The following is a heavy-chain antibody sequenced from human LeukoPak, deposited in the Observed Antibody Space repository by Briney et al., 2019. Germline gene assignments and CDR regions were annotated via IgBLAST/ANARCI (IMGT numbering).Heavy chain of an antibody. Sequence: GGSLRLSSAASGITVSSNCMSWVRQAPGKGLEWVSVIYGDGRTYYADSVKARFTISRDNSKNMLYLQMNSLRADDTAVYYCARVTFNYYGSGDAFDMWGQGTMVTVSS. D-gene: IGHD3-10*01. CDR3: ARVTFNYYGSGDAFDM. V-gene: IGHV3-66*01. CDR2: IYGDGRT. CDR1: GITVSSNC. J-gene: IGHJ3*02.